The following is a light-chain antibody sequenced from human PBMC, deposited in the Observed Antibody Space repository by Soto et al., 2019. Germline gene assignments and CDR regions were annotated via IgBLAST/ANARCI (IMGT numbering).Light chain of an antibody. CDR1: QSVNNY. Sequence: EIVLKQSPGTLSLSPGERATLSCRASQSVNNYLAWYQQKPGQAPRLLSYDASNRATGIPARFSGSGSGTDFTLTISSLEPEDSAVYYCQQRGNWPWLTFGGGTSVEIK. CDR2: DAS. CDR3: QQRGNWPWLT. J-gene: IGKJ4*01. V-gene: IGKV3-11*01.